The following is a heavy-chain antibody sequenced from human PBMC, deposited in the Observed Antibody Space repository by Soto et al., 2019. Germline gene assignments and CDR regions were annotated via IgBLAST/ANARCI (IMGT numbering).Heavy chain of an antibody. CDR1: GGTFSSYA. V-gene: IGHV1-69*06. Sequence: QVRLVQSGAEVKKPGSSVKVSCEASGGTFSSYAVTWVRQAPGQGLEWMGGIIPIVTTPNYAQKFQGRLTISANKSTSTSYMELSSLRSEDTAVYYCAIVGYKFWRRYHYYGMDVWGQGTTVIVSS. D-gene: IGHD3-3*01. CDR3: AIVGYKFWRRYHYYGMDV. CDR2: IIPIVTTP. J-gene: IGHJ6*02.